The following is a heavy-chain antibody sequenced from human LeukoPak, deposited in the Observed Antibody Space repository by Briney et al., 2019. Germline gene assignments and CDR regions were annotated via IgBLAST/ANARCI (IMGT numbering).Heavy chain of an antibody. D-gene: IGHD3-16*01. CDR3: AKGRRGSYPNANYYYYYYMDV. Sequence: PGGSLRLSCAASGFTFSSYGMHWVRQAPGKGLEWVAFIRYDGSNKYYADSVKGRFTISRDNSKNTLYLQMNSLRAEDTAVYYCAKGRRGSYPNANYYYYYYMDVWGKGTTVTISS. V-gene: IGHV3-30*02. J-gene: IGHJ6*03. CDR1: GFTFSSYG. CDR2: IRYDGSNK.